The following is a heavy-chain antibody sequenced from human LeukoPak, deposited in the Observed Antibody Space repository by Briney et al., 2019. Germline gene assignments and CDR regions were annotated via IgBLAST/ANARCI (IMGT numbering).Heavy chain of an antibody. CDR1: GGSISSSSCY. CDR3: ARYYDSSGYLDY. Sequence: SETLSLTCTVSGGSISSSSCYWGWIRQPPGKGLEWIGSIYYSGSTYYNPSLKSRVTISVDTSKNQFSLKLSSVTAADTAVYYCARYYDSSGYLDYWGQGTLVTVSS. V-gene: IGHV4-39*01. J-gene: IGHJ4*02. D-gene: IGHD3-22*01. CDR2: IYYSGST.